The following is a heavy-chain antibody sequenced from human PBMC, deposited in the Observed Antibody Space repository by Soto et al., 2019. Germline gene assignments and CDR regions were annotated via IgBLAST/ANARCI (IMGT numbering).Heavy chain of an antibody. Sequence: QVQLVQSGAEVKKPGASVKVSCKASGYTFTSYDINWVRQATGQGLEWMGWMNPNSGNTGDAQKFQGRGTMTRNTSRRTAHRELSSLRSEDTAVYYGAKTLYGDNVAYWGQGTLVTVSS. V-gene: IGHV1-8*01. J-gene: IGHJ4*02. CDR2: MNPNSGNT. CDR1: GYTFTSYD. D-gene: IGHD4-17*01. CDR3: AKTLYGDNVAY.